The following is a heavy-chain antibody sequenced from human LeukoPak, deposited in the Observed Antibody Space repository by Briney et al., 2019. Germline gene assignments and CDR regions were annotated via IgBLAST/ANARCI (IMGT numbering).Heavy chain of an antibody. CDR2: MNPNSGNT. J-gene: IGHJ4*02. Sequence: ASVKVSCKASGYSFTSYDINWVRQAPGQGFEWVGWMNPNSGNTGHAQEFQGRVTMTRDTSMSTAYMELRSLRSDDTAVYYCARGAIAAAAPDYWGQGTLVTVSS. CDR3: ARGAIAAAAPDY. CDR1: GYSFTSYD. D-gene: IGHD6-13*01. V-gene: IGHV1-8*01.